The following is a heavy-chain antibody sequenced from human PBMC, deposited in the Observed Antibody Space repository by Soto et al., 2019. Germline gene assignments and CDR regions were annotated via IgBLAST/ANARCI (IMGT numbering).Heavy chain of an antibody. D-gene: IGHD7-27*01. V-gene: IGHV3-15*01. CDR1: GFTFSNAW. J-gene: IGHJ5*02. CDR3: TKENWGLDDWFDP. Sequence: GGSLRLSCAASGFTFSNAWMSWVRQAPGKGLEWVGRIKSKTDGGTTDYAAPVKGRFTISRDDSKNTLYLQMNSLKTEDTAVYYWTKENWGLDDWFDPWGQGTLVTVSS. CDR2: IKSKTDGGTT.